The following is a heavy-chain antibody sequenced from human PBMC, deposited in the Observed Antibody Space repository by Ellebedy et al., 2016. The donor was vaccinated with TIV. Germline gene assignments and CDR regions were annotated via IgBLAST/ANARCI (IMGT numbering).Heavy chain of an antibody. Sequence: PGGSLRLSCAASGFTFSSYAMHWVRQGPGKGLEWVSVISFDGTNKFYADSVKGRFTISRDNSKNTLYLLLTSLRAEDSAVYYCATLHGKDDFDSWGQGTLVTVSS. J-gene: IGHJ4*02. CDR3: ATLHGKDDFDS. D-gene: IGHD1-26*01. CDR1: GFTFSSYA. V-gene: IGHV3-30-3*01. CDR2: ISFDGTNK.